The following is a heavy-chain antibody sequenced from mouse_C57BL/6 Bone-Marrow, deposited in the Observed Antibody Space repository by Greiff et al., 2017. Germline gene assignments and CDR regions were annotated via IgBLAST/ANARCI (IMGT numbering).Heavy chain of an antibody. V-gene: IGHV5-4*01. CDR2: ISDGGSYT. CDR1: GFTFSSYA. CDR3: AREGLLREGFAY. Sequence: EVKLMESGGGLVKPGGSLKLSCAASGFTFSSYAMSWVRQTPEKRLEWVATISDGGSYTYYPDNVKGRFTISIDNAKNNLYLQMSHLKSEDTAMYYCAREGLLREGFAYWGQGTLVTVSA. D-gene: IGHD1-1*01. J-gene: IGHJ3*01.